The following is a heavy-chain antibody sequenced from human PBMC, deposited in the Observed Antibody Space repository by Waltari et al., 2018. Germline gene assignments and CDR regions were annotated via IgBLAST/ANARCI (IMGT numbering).Heavy chain of an antibody. Sequence: QVQLQESGPGLVKPSQTLSLTCTVSGGSISSGSYYWSWIRQPAGKGLEWIGRIYTSGSTNYNPSLKSRGTISVDTSKNQFSLKLSSVTAADTAVYYCAREEGIAAAGIAAFDYWGQGTLVTVSS. V-gene: IGHV4-61*02. CDR2: IYTSGST. CDR1: GGSISSGSYY. D-gene: IGHD6-13*01. J-gene: IGHJ4*02. CDR3: AREEGIAAAGIAAFDY.